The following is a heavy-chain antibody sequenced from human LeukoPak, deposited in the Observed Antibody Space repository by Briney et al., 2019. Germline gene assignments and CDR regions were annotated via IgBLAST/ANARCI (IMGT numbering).Heavy chain of an antibody. CDR3: TTVGSSRYYYYFDY. CDR2: IKSKTDGATT. J-gene: IGHJ4*02. V-gene: IGHV3-15*01. D-gene: IGHD3-22*01. CDR1: GFTFNHAW. Sequence: GGSLRLSCAASGFTFNHAWMNWVRQAPGKGLEWVGRIKSKTDGATTEYAEPVKGRFTISRDDSKNTLYLQMNSLKTEDTAVYYCTTVGSSRYYYYFDYWGQGSLVTVSS.